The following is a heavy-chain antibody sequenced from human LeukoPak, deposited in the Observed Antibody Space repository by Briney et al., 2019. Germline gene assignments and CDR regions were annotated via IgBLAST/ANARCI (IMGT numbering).Heavy chain of an antibody. D-gene: IGHD6-6*01. CDR1: GYTLTELS. J-gene: IGHJ4*02. Sequence: SVKVSCKVSGYTLTELSMHWVRQAPGKGLEWMGGFDPEDGETIYAQKFQGRVTMTEDTSTDTAYMELSSLRSEDTAVYYCATDREYSSPWGFDYWGQGTLVTVSS. CDR3: ATDREYSSPWGFDY. CDR2: FDPEDGET. V-gene: IGHV1-24*01.